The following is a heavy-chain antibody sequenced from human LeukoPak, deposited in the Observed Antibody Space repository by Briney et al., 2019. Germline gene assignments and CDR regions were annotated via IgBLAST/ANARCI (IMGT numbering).Heavy chain of an antibody. J-gene: IGHJ4*02. V-gene: IGHV3-23*01. Sequence: PGGSLRLSCAASGFTFSSYAMSWVRQAPGKGLEWVSAISGSGGSTYYADSVKGRFTISRDNSKNTLYLQMNSLRAEDTAVYYCAKEKGTWIRRSLGFDYWGQGTLVTVSS. CDR3: AKEKGTWIRRSLGFDY. D-gene: IGHD5-18*01. CDR1: GFTFSSYA. CDR2: ISGSGGST.